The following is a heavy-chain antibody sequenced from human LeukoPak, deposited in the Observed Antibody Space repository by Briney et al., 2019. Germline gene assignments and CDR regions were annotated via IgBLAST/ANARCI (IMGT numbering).Heavy chain of an antibody. CDR3: AKTGIQLWSVRDLDWYFDL. CDR2: ISGSGGST. CDR1: GFTFNYAW. D-gene: IGHD5-18*01. V-gene: IGHV3-23*01. Sequence: GGSLRLSCAASGFTFNYAWMSWVRQAPGKGLEWVSAISGSGGSTYYADSVKGRFTISRDNSKNTLYLQMNSLRAEDTAVYYCAKTGIQLWSVRDLDWYFDLWGRGTLVTVSS. J-gene: IGHJ2*01.